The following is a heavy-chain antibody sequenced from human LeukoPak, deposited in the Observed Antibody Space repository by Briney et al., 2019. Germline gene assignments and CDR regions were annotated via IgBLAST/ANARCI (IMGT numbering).Heavy chain of an antibody. D-gene: IGHD6-19*01. CDR2: ISNSGTYI. Sequence: GGSLRVYCAAFGFTFSSYNMNWVRQATGKGLEWVASISNSGTYIYDADSVKGRFTISRDNAKNSLYLQMNSLRAEDTAVYYCARGFRGWYYFDYWGQGTVVTVSS. V-gene: IGHV3-21*01. J-gene: IGHJ4*02. CDR1: GFTFSSYN. CDR3: ARGFRGWYYFDY.